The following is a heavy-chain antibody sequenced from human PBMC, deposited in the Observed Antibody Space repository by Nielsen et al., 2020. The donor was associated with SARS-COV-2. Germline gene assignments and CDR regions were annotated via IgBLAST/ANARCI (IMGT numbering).Heavy chain of an antibody. V-gene: IGHV3-53*04. CDR1: GFTVSSNY. Sequence: GESLKISCAASGFTVSSNYMSWVRQAPGKGLEWVSVIYSGGSKYYADSVKGRFTISRHNSKNKLYLQMNSLRAEDTAVYYCARGNSSGWSYYFDYCGHVTLVTVSS. CDR2: IYSGGSK. D-gene: IGHD6-19*01. J-gene: IGHJ4*01. CDR3: ARGNSSGWSYYFDY.